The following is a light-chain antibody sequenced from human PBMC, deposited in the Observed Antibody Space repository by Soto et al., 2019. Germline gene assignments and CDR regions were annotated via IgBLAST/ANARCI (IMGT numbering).Light chain of an antibody. J-gene: IGKJ5*01. V-gene: IGKV1-9*01. CDR1: QGVNSY. Sequence: IQLTQSPSSLSASVGERVTITCRASQGVNSYLAWYQQKPGKAPKLLIYAASALQSGVPSRFSGTGSGTDFTLTISSLQPEDFATYYCQQLNNYPITFGQGTQLEIK. CDR3: QQLNNYPIT. CDR2: AAS.